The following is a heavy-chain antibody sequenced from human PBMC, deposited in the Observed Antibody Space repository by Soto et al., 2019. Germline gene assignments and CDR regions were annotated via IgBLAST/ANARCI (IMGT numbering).Heavy chain of an antibody. J-gene: IGHJ5*02. Sequence: SVKVSCKTSGGTLDVYGLNWVRQAPGQGLEWVGGMTPIYRTANYARKFQGRVTVTAEPSTDTAYMELISLTSDDTAVYYCTGNKWFGESPLFDPWAQGTLVTVSS. V-gene: IGHV1-69*13. CDR2: MTPIYRTA. CDR3: TGNKWFGESPLFDP. CDR1: GGTLDVYG. D-gene: IGHD3-10*01.